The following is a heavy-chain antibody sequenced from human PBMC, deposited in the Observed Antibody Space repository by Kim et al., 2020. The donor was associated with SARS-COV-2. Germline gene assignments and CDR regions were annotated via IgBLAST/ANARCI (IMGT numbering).Heavy chain of an antibody. CDR2: IWYDGSNT. J-gene: IGHJ4*02. V-gene: IGHV3-33*01. CDR1: GFTFSSYG. CDR3: ARDGIVGATGIDY. Sequence: GGSLRLSCAASGFTFSSYGMHWVRQAPGKGLEWVAVIWYDGSNTYYADSVKGRFTISRDNSKNTLYLQMNSLRAEDTAVYYCARDGIVGATGIDYWGQGTLVTVSS. D-gene: IGHD1-26*01.